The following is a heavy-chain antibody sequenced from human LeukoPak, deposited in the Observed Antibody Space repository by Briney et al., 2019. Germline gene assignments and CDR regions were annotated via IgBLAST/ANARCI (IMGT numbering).Heavy chain of an antibody. J-gene: IGHJ4*02. V-gene: IGHV3-33*01. Sequence: VQPGRSLRLSCAASGFTFSSYGMHWVRQAPGKGLEWVAVIWYDGSNKYYADSVKGRFTISRDNSKNTLYPQMNSLRAEDTAVYYCARDTWRAVAGIPFDYWGQGTLVTVSS. CDR1: GFTFSSYG. D-gene: IGHD6-19*01. CDR2: IWYDGSNK. CDR3: ARDTWRAVAGIPFDY.